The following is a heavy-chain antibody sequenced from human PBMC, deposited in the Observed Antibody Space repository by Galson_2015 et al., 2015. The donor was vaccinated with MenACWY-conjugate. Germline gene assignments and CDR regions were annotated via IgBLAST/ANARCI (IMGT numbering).Heavy chain of an antibody. V-gene: IGHV4-61*01. D-gene: IGHD2/OR15-2a*01. CDR3: ASLPQDYCNTIKCFGWFDP. Sequence: LSLTCSVSGGSVSSSQYYWSWIRQPPGKDLEWIGYIHSSGFTKYTPSLRSRVTVSLDMSKNQFSLMLTSVTAADTAVYFCASLPQDYCNTIKCFGWFDPWGRGTLVTVSP. CDR2: IHSSGFT. J-gene: IGHJ5*02. CDR1: GGSVSSSQYY.